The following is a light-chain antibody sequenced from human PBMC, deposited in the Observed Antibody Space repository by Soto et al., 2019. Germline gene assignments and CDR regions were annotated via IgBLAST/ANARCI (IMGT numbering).Light chain of an antibody. Sequence: EIVMTQSPATLSVSPGERATLSCRASQSVSSDLAWFQQKPGLAPRLLIFGASTRATGIPARFSGSGSGTEFTLTISSLQSEDFAVYYCQQYHNWPLTFGGGTKVEIK. CDR1: QSVSSD. V-gene: IGKV3-15*01. CDR3: QQYHNWPLT. CDR2: GAS. J-gene: IGKJ4*01.